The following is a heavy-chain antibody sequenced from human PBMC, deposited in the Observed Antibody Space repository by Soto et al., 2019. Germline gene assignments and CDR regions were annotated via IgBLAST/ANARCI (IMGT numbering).Heavy chain of an antibody. Sequence: QVQLVQSGAEVKKPGSSVKVSCKASGGTFSSYAISWVRQAPGQGLEWMSGIIPVFGTTNYAQKFQGRATITGDESTSTAYMELSSPGSEDTAVYYCARGRGQQLDYWGQGTLVTVSS. CDR1: GGTFSSYA. J-gene: IGHJ4*02. CDR2: IIPVFGTT. CDR3: ARGRGQQLDY. V-gene: IGHV1-69*12. D-gene: IGHD6-13*01.